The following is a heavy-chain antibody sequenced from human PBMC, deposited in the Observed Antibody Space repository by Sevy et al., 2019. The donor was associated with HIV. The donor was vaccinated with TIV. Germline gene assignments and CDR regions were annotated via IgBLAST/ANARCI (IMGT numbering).Heavy chain of an antibody. CDR2: ISYDGSNK. J-gene: IGHJ4*02. V-gene: IGHV3-30-3*01. CDR3: ARVAMITFGGVIGGDFDY. Sequence: GGSLRLSCAASGFTFSSYAMHWVHQAPGKGLEWVAVISYDGSNKYYADSVKGRFTISRDNSKNTLYLQMNSLRAEDTAVYYCARVAMITFGGVIGGDFDYWGQGTLVTASS. D-gene: IGHD3-16*01. CDR1: GFTFSSYA.